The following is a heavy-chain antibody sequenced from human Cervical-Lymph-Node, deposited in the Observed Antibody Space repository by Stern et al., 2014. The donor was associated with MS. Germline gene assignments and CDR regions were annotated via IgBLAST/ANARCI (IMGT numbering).Heavy chain of an antibody. V-gene: IGHV3-30*18. CDR2: ISHDGSKK. CDR1: GFTFSTYG. Sequence: VQLVESGGGVVQPGRSLRLSCAGSGFTFSTYGMHWVRQAPGKGLEWVELISHDGSKKYYVDSVKGRFPISRDNSKNTMYVHMNSLRDEDTAVYYCAKDRGSGWSLDYWGQGTLVIVSS. CDR3: AKDRGSGWSLDY. D-gene: IGHD6-19*01. J-gene: IGHJ4*02.